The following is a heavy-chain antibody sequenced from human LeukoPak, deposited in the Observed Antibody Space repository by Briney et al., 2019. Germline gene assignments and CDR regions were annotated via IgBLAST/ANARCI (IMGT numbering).Heavy chain of an antibody. CDR3: ARLVTGTTVINSGWFDP. Sequence: GGSLRLSCAASGFTVSSNYMTWVRQAPGKGLEWASVIYSGGNTYYADSVKGRFNISRDNSKNTVYLQMNSLRAEDTAVYYCARLVTGTTVINSGWFDPWGQGTLVTVSS. J-gene: IGHJ5*02. D-gene: IGHD4-23*01. CDR2: IYSGGNT. V-gene: IGHV3-66*04. CDR1: GFTVSSNY.